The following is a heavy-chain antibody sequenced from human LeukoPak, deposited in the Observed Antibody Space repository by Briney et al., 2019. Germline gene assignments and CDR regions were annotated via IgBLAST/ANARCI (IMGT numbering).Heavy chain of an antibody. V-gene: IGHV3-23*01. CDR2: ISGSGGST. CDR1: GFTFSSYA. Sequence: PGGSLRLSCAASGFTFSSYAMSWVRQAPGKGLEWVSAISGSGGSTYYADSVKGRFTISRDNSKNTLYLQMNSLRAEDTAVYYCAKVKGHIVVVIASKYAFDIWGQGTMVTVSS. CDR3: AKVKGHIVVVIASKYAFDI. D-gene: IGHD2-21*01. J-gene: IGHJ3*02.